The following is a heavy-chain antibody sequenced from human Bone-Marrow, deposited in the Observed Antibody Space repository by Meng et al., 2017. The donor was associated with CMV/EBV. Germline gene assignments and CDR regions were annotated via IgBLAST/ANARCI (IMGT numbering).Heavy chain of an antibody. J-gene: IGHJ6*02. V-gene: IGHV3-21*01. D-gene: IGHD3-22*01. CDR1: GFTFSRYW. CDR2: ISSSSSYI. CDR3: ARDRSPYYYDSSGYLDYYYYGMDV. Sequence: GGSLRLSCAASGFTFSRYWMHWVRQAPGKGLEWVSSISSSSSYIYYADSVKGRFTISRDNAKNSLYLQMNSLRAEDTAVYYCARDRSPYYYDSSGYLDYYYYGMDVWGQGTTVTVSS.